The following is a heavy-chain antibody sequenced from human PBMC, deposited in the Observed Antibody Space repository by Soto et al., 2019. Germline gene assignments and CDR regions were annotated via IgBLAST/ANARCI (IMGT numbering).Heavy chain of an antibody. Sequence: VKVSCKASGFTFTSSAVQWVRQARGQRLEWIGWIVVGSGNTNYAQKFQERVTITRDMSTSTAYMELSSLRSEDTAVYYCAASDPRIAAAAYYYYYGMDVWGQGTTVTVSS. J-gene: IGHJ6*02. D-gene: IGHD6-13*01. CDR2: IVVGSGNT. V-gene: IGHV1-58*01. CDR1: GFTFTSSA. CDR3: AASDPRIAAAAYYYYYGMDV.